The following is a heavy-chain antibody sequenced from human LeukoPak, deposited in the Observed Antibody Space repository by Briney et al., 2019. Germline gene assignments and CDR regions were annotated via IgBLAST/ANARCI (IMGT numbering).Heavy chain of an antibody. D-gene: IGHD3-22*01. CDR2: ISTSGST. CDR1: GGSISSGGYS. V-gene: IGHV4-61*02. CDR3: ARSGYGYGMDV. J-gene: IGHJ6*02. Sequence: SQTLSLTCAVSGGSISSGGYSWSCIRQPAGKGLEWIGRISTSGSTNYNPSLKSRVSMSVDTSKNQFSLKLSSVTAADTAVYYCARSGYGYGMDVWGQGTTVTVSS.